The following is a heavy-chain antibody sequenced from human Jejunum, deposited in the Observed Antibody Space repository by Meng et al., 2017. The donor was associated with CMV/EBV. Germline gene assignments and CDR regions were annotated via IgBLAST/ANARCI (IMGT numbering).Heavy chain of an antibody. CDR3: ARGRSTWTTSYEGTFNY. D-gene: IGHD2/OR15-2a*01. J-gene: IGHJ4*02. CDR2: MSPTASS. CDR1: SRRNW. V-gene: IGHV4-4*02. Sequence: SRRNWWTWVRQPPGKGLEWVGEMSPTASSNYNPYHKSRVTMSLDRSKNQFSLNLSSVTAADTAVYYCARGRSTWTTSYEGTFNYWGQGILGTVSS.